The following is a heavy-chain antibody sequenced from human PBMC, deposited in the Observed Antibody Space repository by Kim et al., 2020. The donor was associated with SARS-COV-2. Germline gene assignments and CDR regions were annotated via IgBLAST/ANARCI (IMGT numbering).Heavy chain of an antibody. V-gene: IGHV1-8*01. J-gene: IGHJ5*02. CDR1: GYTFTSYD. CDR3: ARNPERTGWFDP. Sequence: ASVKVSCMASGYTFTSYDINWVRQAPGQGLEWLGWMSANNGNTGYAQKFQGRVTMTRDTSINTAYMELSGLTSADTAVYYCARNPERTGWFDPWGPGTLV. CDR2: MSANNGNT.